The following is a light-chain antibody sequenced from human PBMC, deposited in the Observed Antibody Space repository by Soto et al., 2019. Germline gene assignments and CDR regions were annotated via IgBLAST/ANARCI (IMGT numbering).Light chain of an antibody. CDR1: QSVSSSD. J-gene: IGKJ1*01. Sequence: VLTQTPGTLSLSPGERATLSCRASQSVSSSDLAWYQQKPGQAPRLLIYHASSRATGIPDRFIGSGSGTDFSLTISRLEPEDFAVYYCQQYNYWPGKFGQGTKVDIK. V-gene: IGKV3D-20*02. CDR3: QQYNYWPGK. CDR2: HAS.